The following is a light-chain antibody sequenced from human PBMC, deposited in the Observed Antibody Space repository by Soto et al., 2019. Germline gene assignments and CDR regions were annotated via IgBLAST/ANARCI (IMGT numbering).Light chain of an antibody. CDR1: ESVSSIY. V-gene: IGKV3-20*01. CDR3: QQYGSSPRT. CDR2: GAS. Sequence: EIVLTQSPGTLSFSPGERATLSCRASESVSSIYLGWYQQKPGQAPRLLIYGASSRATGIPDRFSGSGSGTDFTLTISRLEPEDFAVYYCQQYGSSPRTFGQGTKVDIK. J-gene: IGKJ1*01.